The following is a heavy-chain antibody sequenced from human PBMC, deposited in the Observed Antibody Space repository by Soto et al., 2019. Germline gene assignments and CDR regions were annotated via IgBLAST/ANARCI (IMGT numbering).Heavy chain of an antibody. CDR2: IHHSGTT. CDR3: ARGLYGGYFDY. V-gene: IGHV4-38-2*01. J-gene: IGHJ4*02. CDR1: DSSINSNYY. D-gene: IGHD4-17*01. Sequence: TLSLTCGVSDSSINSNYYWLWIRQPPGKGLEWIGAIHHSGTTYYTPSLKSRVTISMDMSKNHFSLRLTSVTAADTAVYYCARGLYGGYFDYWGQGTPVTVSS.